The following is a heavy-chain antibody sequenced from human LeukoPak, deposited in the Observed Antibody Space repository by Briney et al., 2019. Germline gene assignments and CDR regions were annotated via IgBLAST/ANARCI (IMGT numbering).Heavy chain of an antibody. CDR3: ARVGTVFVAFDI. J-gene: IGHJ3*02. CDR1: GYTFTSYY. V-gene: IGHV1-46*01. Sequence: GASVNVSCKASGYTFTSYYLHWVRQAPGQGLEWMGIINPSGGSTSYAQKFQGRVTMTRDTSTSTVYMDLSSLRSEDTAVYYCARVGTVFVAFDIWGQGTMVTVSS. D-gene: IGHD2-21*01. CDR2: INPSGGST.